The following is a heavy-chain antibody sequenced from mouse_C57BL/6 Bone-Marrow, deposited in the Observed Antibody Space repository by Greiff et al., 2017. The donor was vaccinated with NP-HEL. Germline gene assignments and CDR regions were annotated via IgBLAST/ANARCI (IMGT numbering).Heavy chain of an antibody. V-gene: IGHV5-6*02. CDR1: GFTFSSYG. D-gene: IGHD1-1*02. J-gene: IGHJ4*01. CDR2: ISSGGSYT. Sequence: EVKLVESGGDLVKPGGSLKLSCAASGFTFSSYGMSWVRQTPDKRLEWVATISSGGSYTYYPDSVKGRFPISRDNAKNTLYLQMSSLKSEDTAMYYCERHYGQYYYAMDYWGQGTSVTVSA. CDR3: ERHYGQYYYAMDY.